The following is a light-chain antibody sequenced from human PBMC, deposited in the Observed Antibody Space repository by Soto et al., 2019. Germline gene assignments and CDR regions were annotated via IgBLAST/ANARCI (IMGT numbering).Light chain of an antibody. Sequence: ESVLTQSPGTLSLSPGERATLSCRASQSVSSSYLAWYQQKPGQAPRLLIYGASSRATGIPDRFSGSGSGTDFTLTISRLEPEDFAVYYCQQYNNWPPITFGQGTRLE. J-gene: IGKJ5*01. CDR2: GAS. CDR1: QSVSSSY. V-gene: IGKV3-20*01. CDR3: QQYNNWPPIT.